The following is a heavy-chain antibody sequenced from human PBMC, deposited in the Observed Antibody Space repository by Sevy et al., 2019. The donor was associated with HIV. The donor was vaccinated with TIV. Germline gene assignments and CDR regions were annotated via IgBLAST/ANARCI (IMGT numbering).Heavy chain of an antibody. CDR1: GFTFSSYA. D-gene: IGHD6-19*01. Sequence: GGSLRLSCSASGFTFSSYAMHWVRQAPGKGLEYVSAISSNGGSTYYADSVKGRFTISRDNSKNKLYLQMSSLRAEDTAVYYCVKRAWSSRWNDYYMDVWGKGTTVTVAS. V-gene: IGHV3-64D*06. CDR3: VKRAWSSRWNDYYMDV. CDR2: ISSNGGST. J-gene: IGHJ6*03.